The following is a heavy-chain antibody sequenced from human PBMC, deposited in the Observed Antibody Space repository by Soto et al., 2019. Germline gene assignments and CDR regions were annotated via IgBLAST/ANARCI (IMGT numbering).Heavy chain of an antibody. Sequence: GGSLRLSCAASGFTFSTYGMHWVRQAPGKGLEWVAVIYFDGSNKYYADSVKGRLTISRDNSKNTLYLQMNSLRAEDTAVYYCARDSTGYKVDYWGQGTLVTVSS. CDR3: ARDSTGYKVDY. CDR2: IYFDGSNK. J-gene: IGHJ4*02. CDR1: GFTFSTYG. V-gene: IGHV3-33*01. D-gene: IGHD5-12*01.